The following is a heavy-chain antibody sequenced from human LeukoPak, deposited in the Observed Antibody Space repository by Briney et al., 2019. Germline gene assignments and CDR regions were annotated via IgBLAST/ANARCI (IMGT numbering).Heavy chain of an antibody. V-gene: IGHV1-69*05. CDR3: ARDPEDRGY. D-gene: IGHD3-10*01. Sequence: ASVKVSCKASGGTFSSYAISWVRQAPGQGLEWMGRIIPIFGTANYAQKFQGRVTITTDESTGTAYMELSSLRSDDTAVYYCARDPEDRGYWGQGTLVTVSS. CDR1: GGTFSSYA. CDR2: IIPIFGTA. J-gene: IGHJ4*02.